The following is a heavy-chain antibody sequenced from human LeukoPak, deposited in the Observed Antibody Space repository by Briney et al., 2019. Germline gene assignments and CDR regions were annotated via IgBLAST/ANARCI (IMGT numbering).Heavy chain of an antibody. Sequence: GASVKVSCKASGGTFSSYAISWVRQAPGQGLEWMGGIIPIFGTANYAQKFQGRVTITTDESTSTAYMELSSLRSEDTAVYYCARGRVVVPAALDYYYMDVWSKGTTVTVSS. CDR2: IIPIFGTA. CDR1: GGTFSSYA. J-gene: IGHJ6*03. D-gene: IGHD2-2*01. V-gene: IGHV1-69*05. CDR3: ARGRVVVPAALDYYYMDV.